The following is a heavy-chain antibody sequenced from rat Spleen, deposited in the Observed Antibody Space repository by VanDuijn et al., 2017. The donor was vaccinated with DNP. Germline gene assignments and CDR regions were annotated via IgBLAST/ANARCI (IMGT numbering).Heavy chain of an antibody. CDR1: GFTFSDYY. J-gene: IGHJ3*01. CDR2: ISYDGGTA. CDR3: AIDVYGGDNWFGY. V-gene: IGHV5-22*01. D-gene: IGHD1-1*01. Sequence: EVQLVESGGGLVQPGRSLTLSCVASGFTFSDYYMAWVRPVPTKGLEWVAYISYDGGTANYVDSVRGRFTISRDSAKNTLYLQMNSLRSEDTATYYCAIDVYGGDNWFGYWGQGTLVTVSS.